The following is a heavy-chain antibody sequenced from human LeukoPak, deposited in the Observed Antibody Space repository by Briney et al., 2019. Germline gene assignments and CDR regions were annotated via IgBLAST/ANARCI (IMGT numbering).Heavy chain of an antibody. J-gene: IGHJ4*02. CDR2: INPNSGGT. D-gene: IGHD6-13*01. CDR3: AREIAAAGKAVDY. CDR1: GYTFTGYY. Sequence: ASVKVSCKASGYTFTGYYMHWVRQAPGQGLEWMGWINPNSGGTNYAQKFQGRVTMTRDTSISTAYMELSRLKSDGTAVYYCAREIAAAGKAVDYWGQGTLVTVSS. V-gene: IGHV1-2*02.